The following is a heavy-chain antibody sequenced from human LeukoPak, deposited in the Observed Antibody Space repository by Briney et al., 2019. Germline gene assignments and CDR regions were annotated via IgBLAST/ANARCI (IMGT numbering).Heavy chain of an antibody. J-gene: IGHJ4*02. D-gene: IGHD6-13*01. Sequence: GGSLRLSCAASGFTFSSYAMHWVRQAPGKGLEWVAVISYDGSNKYYADSVKGRFTISRDNSKNTLYLQMNSLRAEDTAVYYCAREPHPPQLVLYYFDYWGQGTLVTVSS. CDR2: ISYDGSNK. CDR1: GFTFSSYA. V-gene: IGHV3-30*04. CDR3: AREPHPPQLVLYYFDY.